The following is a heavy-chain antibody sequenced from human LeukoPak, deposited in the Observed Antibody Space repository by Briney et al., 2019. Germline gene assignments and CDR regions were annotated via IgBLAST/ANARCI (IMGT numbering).Heavy chain of an antibody. D-gene: IGHD6-13*01. CDR1: GFTFSNYW. J-gene: IGHJ3*02. CDR2: INQDGTST. Sequence: VSLRLSCAASGFTFSNYWMSWVRQAPGKGLEWVANINQDGTSTNYVDSVKGRFTISRDNAKNSLYLQMNSLRAEDTAVYYCAREGRTGYSSSWPHAFDIWGQGTMVTVSS. CDR3: AREGRTGYSSSWPHAFDI. V-gene: IGHV3-7*01.